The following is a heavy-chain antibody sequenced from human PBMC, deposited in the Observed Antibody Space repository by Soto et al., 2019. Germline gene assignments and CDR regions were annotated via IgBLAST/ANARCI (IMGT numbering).Heavy chain of an antibody. D-gene: IGHD2-15*01. CDR2: ISGSGGST. CDR3: AKHGACGGSCYPLDAYYYYMDV. V-gene: IGHV3-23*01. J-gene: IGHJ6*03. Sequence: GGSLRLSCAASGFTFSSYAMSWVRQAPGKGLEWVSAISGSGGSTYYADSVKGRFTISRDNSKNTLYLQMNSLRAEDTAVYYCAKHGACGGSCYPLDAYYYYMDVWGKGTTVTVSS. CDR1: GFTFSSYA.